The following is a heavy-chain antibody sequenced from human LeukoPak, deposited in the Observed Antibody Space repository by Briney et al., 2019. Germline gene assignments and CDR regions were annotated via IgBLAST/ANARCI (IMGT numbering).Heavy chain of an antibody. Sequence: GGSLRLSCAASGFIFSSYDMNWVRRAPGKGLEWVSYIESSGNTIYCTDSVQGRFTISRDDAQSSLYLQMNSLRAEDTAVYYYARDRSPNWNDGAFDIWGQGTVVTVSS. CDR1: GFIFSSYD. D-gene: IGHD1-1*01. V-gene: IGHV3-48*03. CDR2: IESSGNTI. CDR3: ARDRSPNWNDGAFDI. J-gene: IGHJ3*02.